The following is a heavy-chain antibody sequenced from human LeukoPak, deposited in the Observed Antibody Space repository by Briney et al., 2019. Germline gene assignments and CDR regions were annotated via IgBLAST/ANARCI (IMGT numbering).Heavy chain of an antibody. V-gene: IGHV3-21*01. J-gene: IGHJ5*02. D-gene: IGHD6-19*01. Sequence: GGSLRLSCAASGFTFSSYALSWVRQAPGKGLEWVSSISSSSSYIYYADSVKGRFTISRDNAKNSLYLQMNSLRAEDTAVYYCARDFDPGIAVAGPEFDPWGQGTLVTVSS. CDR1: GFTFSSYA. CDR2: ISSSSSYI. CDR3: ARDFDPGIAVAGPEFDP.